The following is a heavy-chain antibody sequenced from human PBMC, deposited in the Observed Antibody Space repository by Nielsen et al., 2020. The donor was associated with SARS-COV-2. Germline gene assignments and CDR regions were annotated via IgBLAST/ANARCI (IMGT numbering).Heavy chain of an antibody. CDR2: ISWNSGSI. D-gene: IGHD6-19*01. V-gene: IGHV3-9*01. CDR3: AKVSSGWFNNWFDP. Sequence: SLKISCAASGFTFSSYGMHWVRQAPGKGLEWVSGISWNSGSIGYADSVKGRFTISRDNAKNSLYLQMNSLRAEDTAVYYCAKVSSGWFNNWFDPWGQGTLVTVSS. J-gene: IGHJ5*02. CDR1: GFTFSSYG.